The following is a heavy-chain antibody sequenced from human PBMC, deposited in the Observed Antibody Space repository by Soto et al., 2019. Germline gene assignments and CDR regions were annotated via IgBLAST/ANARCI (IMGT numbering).Heavy chain of an antibody. V-gene: IGHV3-23*01. CDR3: ATAAAGLNYYYYYGMDV. Sequence: GGSLRLSCAASGFTFSSYAMSWVRQAPGKGLEWVSAISGSGGSTYYADSVKGRFTISRDNSKNTLYLQMNSLRAEDTAVYYCATAAAGLNYYYYYGMDVWGQGTTVTVSS. CDR1: GFTFSSYA. CDR2: ISGSGGST. J-gene: IGHJ6*02. D-gene: IGHD6-13*01.